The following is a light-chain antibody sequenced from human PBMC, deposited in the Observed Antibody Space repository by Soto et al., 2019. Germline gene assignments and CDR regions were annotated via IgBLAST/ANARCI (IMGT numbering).Light chain of an antibody. CDR2: EVS. CDR3: SSYSTSNTQVL. Sequence: QSALTQPASVSGSPGQSITISCTGATSDVGTYNYVSWYQHHPGKAPKLIIYEVSARPSGVSNRFSGSKSGSTASLTISGLQAEDEADYYCSSYSTSNTQVLFGGGTKVTVL. CDR1: TSDVGTYNY. V-gene: IGLV2-14*01. J-gene: IGLJ2*01.